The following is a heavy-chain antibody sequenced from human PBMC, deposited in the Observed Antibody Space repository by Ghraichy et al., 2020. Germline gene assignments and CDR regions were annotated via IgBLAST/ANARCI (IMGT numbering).Heavy chain of an antibody. D-gene: IGHD3-10*01. J-gene: IGHJ3*02. CDR1: GGTFSSYA. CDR3: ARDYRRSGIEAFDI. CDR2: IIPIFGTA. Sequence: SVKVSCKASGGTFSSYAISWVRQAPGPGLEWMGGIIPIFGTANYAQKFQGRVTITADESTSTAYMELSSLRSEDTAVYYCARDYRRSGIEAFDIWGQGTMVTVSS. V-gene: IGHV1-69*13.